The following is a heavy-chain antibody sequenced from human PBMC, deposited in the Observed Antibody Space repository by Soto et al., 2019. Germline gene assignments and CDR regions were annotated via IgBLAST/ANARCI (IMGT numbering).Heavy chain of an antibody. CDR3: ARGIQRERRSTFDY. J-gene: IGHJ4*02. CDR2: IIPILGIA. CDR1: GGTFSSYT. D-gene: IGHD1-1*01. Sequence: QVQLVQSGAEVKKPGSSVKVSCKASGGTFSSYTISWVRQAPGQGLEWMGRIIPILGIANYAKKFQGRVTITEAKSTSTAYMELSSLRSEDTAVYYCARGIQRERRSTFDYWGQGTLVTVSS. V-gene: IGHV1-69*02.